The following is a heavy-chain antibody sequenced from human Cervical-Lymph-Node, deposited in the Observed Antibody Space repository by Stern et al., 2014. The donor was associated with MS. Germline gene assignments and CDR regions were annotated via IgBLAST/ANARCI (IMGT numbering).Heavy chain of an antibody. Sequence: ESGPALVKPTQTLTLTCTFSGFSLSTSGMCVSWIRQPPGKALEWLALIDWDDDKHYSTSLKTRLTISTDTSKNQVVLTMTNMDPVDTATYYCARSRRSSAWDLFDYWGQGTLVTVSS. D-gene: IGHD3-22*01. V-gene: IGHV2-70*13. CDR3: ARSRRSSAWDLFDY. CDR2: IDWDDDK. J-gene: IGHJ4*02. CDR1: GFSLSTSGMC.